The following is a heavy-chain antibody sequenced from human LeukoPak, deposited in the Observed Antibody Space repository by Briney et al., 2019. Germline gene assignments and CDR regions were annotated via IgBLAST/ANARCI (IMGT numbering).Heavy chain of an antibody. V-gene: IGHV1-18*04. D-gene: IGHD6-13*01. Sequence: ASVKVSCKASGYTFTGYYMHWVRQAPRQGLEWMGWISAYNGNTNYAQKLQGRVTMTTDTSTSTAYMELRSLRSDDTAVYYCARGGYSSSWYTLFYFDYWGQGTLVTVSS. CDR1: GYTFTGYY. CDR3: ARGGYSSSWYTLFYFDY. CDR2: ISAYNGNT. J-gene: IGHJ4*02.